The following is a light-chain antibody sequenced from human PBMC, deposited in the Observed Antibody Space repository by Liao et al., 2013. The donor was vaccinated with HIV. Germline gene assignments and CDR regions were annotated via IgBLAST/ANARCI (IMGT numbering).Light chain of an antibody. V-gene: IGLV3-1*01. CDR2: YDS. CDR1: KLENKY. J-gene: IGLJ2*01. CDR3: HVWDSSSHHVV. Sequence: SYELTQPPSVSVSPGQTASITCSGDKLENKYACWYQQKPGQSPVLVMYYDSDRPFAIPGRFSGSNSGNTATLTIIRVEAGDEADYYCHVWDSSSHHVVFGGGTKLTVL.